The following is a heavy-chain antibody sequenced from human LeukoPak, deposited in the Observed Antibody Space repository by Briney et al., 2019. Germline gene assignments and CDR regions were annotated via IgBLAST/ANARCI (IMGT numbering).Heavy chain of an antibody. D-gene: IGHD1-1*01. CDR2: IYYSGIT. CDR1: GGSISSYY. J-gene: IGHJ3*02. V-gene: IGHV4-59*01. Sequence: SETLSLTCTVSGGSISSYYWSGLRQPPGKGLEWIGFIYYSGITDYNPSLKSRITISVDTSKNQFSLKLTSVTAADTAVYYCAREKGTDAFDIWGQGTMVTVSS. CDR3: AREKGTDAFDI.